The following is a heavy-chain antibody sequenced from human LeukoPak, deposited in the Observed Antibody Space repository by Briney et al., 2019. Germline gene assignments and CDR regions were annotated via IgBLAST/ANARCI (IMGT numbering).Heavy chain of an antibody. J-gene: IGHJ4*02. CDR2: ISSNGVNT. Sequence: PGGSLSLSCAASGFTFSNYVMHWVRQAPGKGLEYVSSISSNGVNTYYANSVKGRFTISRDNSKNTLYLQMGSLRAEDMAVYYCASGSYTTTWHHLGYGGQGTLVTVSA. D-gene: IGHD3-16*01. CDR1: GFTFSNYV. V-gene: IGHV3-64*01. CDR3: ASGSYTTTWHHLGY.